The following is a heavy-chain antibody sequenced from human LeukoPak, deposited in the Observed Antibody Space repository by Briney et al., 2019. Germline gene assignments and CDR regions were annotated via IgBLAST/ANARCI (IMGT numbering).Heavy chain of an antibody. V-gene: IGHV1-24*01. CDR2: FDPEDGET. CDR1: GYTLTELS. CDR3: ATLRPGVYSPDSSGYYLFDY. J-gene: IGHJ4*02. Sequence: GASVKVSCKVSGYTLTELSMHWVRQAPGKGLEWMGGFDPEDGETIYAQKFQGRVTMTEDTSTDTAYMELSSLRSEDTAVYYCATLRPGVYSPDSSGYYLFDYWGQGTLVTVSS. D-gene: IGHD3-22*01.